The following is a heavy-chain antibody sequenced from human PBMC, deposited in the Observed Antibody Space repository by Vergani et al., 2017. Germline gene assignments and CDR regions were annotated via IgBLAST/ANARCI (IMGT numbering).Heavy chain of an antibody. Sequence: QVQLVQSGAEVKKPGSSVKVSCKASGGTFSSYAISWVRQAPGQGLEWMGRFIPIFGTANYAQKFQGRVTITADESTSTAYMELSSLRSEDTAVYYCARQDCGGDCYPGKNAFDIWGQGTMVTVSS. J-gene: IGHJ3*02. CDR1: GGTFSSYA. V-gene: IGHV1-69*18. D-gene: IGHD2-21*02. CDR2: FIPIFGTA. CDR3: ARQDCGGDCYPGKNAFDI.